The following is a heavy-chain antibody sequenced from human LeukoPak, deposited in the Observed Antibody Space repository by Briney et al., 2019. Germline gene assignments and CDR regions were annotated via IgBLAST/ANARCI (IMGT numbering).Heavy chain of an antibody. CDR1: GFTFSDHY. Sequence: PGGSLRLSCVASGFTFSDHYMSWIRQAPGKGLEWVSYMSSSGSTIYYADSVKGRFTISRDNAKNPLYLQMNSLRAEDTAVYYCARETGTLDYWGQGTLVTVS. J-gene: IGHJ4*02. CDR2: MSSSGSTI. CDR3: ARETGTLDY. D-gene: IGHD1-14*01. V-gene: IGHV3-11*01.